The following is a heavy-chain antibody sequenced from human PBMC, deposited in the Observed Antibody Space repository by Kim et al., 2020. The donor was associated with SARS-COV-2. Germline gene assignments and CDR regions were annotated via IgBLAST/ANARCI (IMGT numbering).Heavy chain of an antibody. CDR1: GFTFSSYG. CDR3: AKGGSSSWYTLDI. V-gene: IGHV3-33*06. D-gene: IGHD6-13*01. Sequence: GGSLRLSCAASGFTFSSYGMHWVRQAPGKGLEWVAVIWYDGSNKYYADSVKGRFTISRDNSKNTLYLQMNSLRAEDTAVYYCAKGGSSSWYTLDIWGQGTMVTVSS. J-gene: IGHJ3*02. CDR2: IWYDGSNK.